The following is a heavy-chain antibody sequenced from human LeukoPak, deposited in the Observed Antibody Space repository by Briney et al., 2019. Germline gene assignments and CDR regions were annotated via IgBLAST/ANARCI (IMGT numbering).Heavy chain of an antibody. V-gene: IGHV3-23*01. Sequence: GGSLRLSCAASGLVFGKYAMAWVRQAPGKGLECVSIISDDSSFTYYLDSVKGRSTIFRDNSKNTLYLHMNSLKAEDTAVYYCAKGRCSGPGCDSFDYWGQGTLVTVTS. CDR1: GLVFGKYA. CDR2: ISDDSSFT. D-gene: IGHD5-12*01. CDR3: AKGRCSGPGCDSFDY. J-gene: IGHJ4*02.